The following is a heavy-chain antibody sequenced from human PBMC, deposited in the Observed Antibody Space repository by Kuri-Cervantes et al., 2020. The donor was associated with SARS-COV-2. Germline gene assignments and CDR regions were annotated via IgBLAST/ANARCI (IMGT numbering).Heavy chain of an antibody. V-gene: IGHV3-9*01. CDR2: ISWNSGSI. J-gene: IGHJ6*02. D-gene: IGHD3-16*01. Sequence: SLKISCAASGFTFDDYAMHWVRQAPGKGLEWVSGISWNSGSIGYADSVKGRFTISRDNAKNSLYLQMNSLRAEDTAVYYCSYGGQRYSYGMDVWGQGTTVTVSS. CDR1: GFTFDDYA. CDR3: SYGGQRYSYGMDV.